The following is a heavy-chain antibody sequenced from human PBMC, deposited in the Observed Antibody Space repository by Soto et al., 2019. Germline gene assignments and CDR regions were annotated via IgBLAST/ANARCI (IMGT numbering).Heavy chain of an antibody. CDR1: GFTFSSYA. CDR3: TRDLFSYDYSGILWFDS. Sequence: GGSLRLSCAASGFTFSSYAMSWVRQAPGKGLEWVSAISGSGGSTYYADSVKGRFTISRDNSKNTLYLQMNSLQTEDTAVYYCTRDLFSYDYSGILWFDSWGQGTLVTVSS. CDR2: ISGSGGST. V-gene: IGHV3-23*01. D-gene: IGHD3-16*01. J-gene: IGHJ5*01.